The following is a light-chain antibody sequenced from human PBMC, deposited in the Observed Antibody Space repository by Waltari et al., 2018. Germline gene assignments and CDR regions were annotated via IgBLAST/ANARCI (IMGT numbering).Light chain of an antibody. CDR1: SRDVGAYNY. CDR2: EVN. J-gene: IGLJ1*01. V-gene: IGLV2-8*01. Sequence: QSSLTQPPSASGSLGQMLTISCTGTSRDVGAYNYVSWYQQHPGTAPKLIIYEVNKRPSGVPERFSGFKSGNMASLIISGLQAEDGGDYYCTSNAGSNNYVFGTGTEVTVL. CDR3: TSNAGSNNYV.